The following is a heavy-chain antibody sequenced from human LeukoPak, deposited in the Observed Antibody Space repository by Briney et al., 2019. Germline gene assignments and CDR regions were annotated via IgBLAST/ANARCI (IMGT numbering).Heavy chain of an antibody. CDR2: INHSGST. J-gene: IGHJ4*02. V-gene: IGHV4-34*01. CDR1: GGSFSGYY. CDR3: AREGRWLQFYYFDY. D-gene: IGHD5-24*01. Sequence: SVTLSLTCAVYGGSFSGYYWSWIRQPPGKGLEWIGEINHSGSTNYNPSLKSRVTISVDTSKNQFSLKLSSVTAADTAVYYCAREGRWLQFYYFDYWGQGTLVTVSS.